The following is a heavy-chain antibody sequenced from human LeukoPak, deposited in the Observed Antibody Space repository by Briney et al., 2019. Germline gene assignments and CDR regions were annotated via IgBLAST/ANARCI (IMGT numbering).Heavy chain of an antibody. Sequence: SETLSLACTVSGGSISNYYWTWIRQSPGKGLEWIGYIYYSGTTDYNPSLKSRVTISVDTSKNQFSLKLSSVTAADTAVYYCARVGRHDYGDSSDAFDIWGQGTMVTVSS. CDR1: GGSISNYY. CDR3: ARVGRHDYGDSSDAFDI. D-gene: IGHD4-17*01. CDR2: IYYSGTT. J-gene: IGHJ3*02. V-gene: IGHV4-59*01.